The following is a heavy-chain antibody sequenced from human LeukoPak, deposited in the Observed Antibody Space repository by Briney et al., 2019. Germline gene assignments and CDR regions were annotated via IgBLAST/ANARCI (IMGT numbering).Heavy chain of an antibody. D-gene: IGHD6-13*01. CDR3: ARSAGSSGWYEGYYFDY. J-gene: IGHJ4*02. CDR2: IKQDGSEK. CDR1: GFTFSRYW. Sequence: GSLRLSCAASGFTFSRYWMSWVRQAPGKGLEWVANIKQDGSEKYYVDSVKGRFTISRDNAKISLYLQMNSLRAEDTAIYYCARSAGSSGWYEGYYFDYWGQGILVTVSS. V-gene: IGHV3-7*01.